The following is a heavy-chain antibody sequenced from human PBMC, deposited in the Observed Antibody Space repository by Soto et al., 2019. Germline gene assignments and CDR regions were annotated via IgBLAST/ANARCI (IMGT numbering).Heavy chain of an antibody. CDR2: IYHTGST. Sequence: QVQLQQSGPRLARPSGTLSLTCVVSGGSISRTNWWTWVRQTPGKGLEWIGEIYHTGSTTYKPSLKNRVTMSLDKSNNLFSLTLKSVPAADTAVYSCATLPPRIVVVVLPLTSWGQGTLVTVAS. CDR1: GGSISRTNW. D-gene: IGHD2-15*01. V-gene: IGHV4-4*02. CDR3: ATLPPRIVVVVLPLTS. J-gene: IGHJ4*02.